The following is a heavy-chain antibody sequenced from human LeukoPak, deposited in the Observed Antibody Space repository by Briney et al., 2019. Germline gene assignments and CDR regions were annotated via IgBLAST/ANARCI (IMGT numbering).Heavy chain of an antibody. V-gene: IGHV3-21*01. CDR1: GFIFSSYS. CDR3: ARGIGYFDWLLFS. D-gene: IGHD3-9*01. J-gene: IGHJ5*02. CDR2: INTNGDYI. Sequence: GGSLRLSCAASGFIFSSYSMNWVRQAPGKGLEWVSSINTNGDYIYYADSVKGRFTISRDNAKNSLYLQMNSLRAEDTAVYYCARGIGYFDWLLFSWGQGTLLTVSS.